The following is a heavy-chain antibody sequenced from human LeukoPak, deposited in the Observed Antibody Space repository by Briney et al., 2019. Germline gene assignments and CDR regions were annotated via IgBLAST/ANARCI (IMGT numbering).Heavy chain of an antibody. D-gene: IGHD4-23*01. CDR3: ARFDYGGNGGDY. CDR2: IYYSGST. CDR1: GGSISSYY. J-gene: IGHJ4*02. V-gene: IGHV4-59*08. Sequence: SETLSPTCTVSGGSISSYYWSWIRQPPGKGLEWIGYIYYSGSTNYNPSLKSRVTISVDTSKNQFSLKLSSVTAADTAVYYCARFDYGGNGGDYWGQGTLVTVSS.